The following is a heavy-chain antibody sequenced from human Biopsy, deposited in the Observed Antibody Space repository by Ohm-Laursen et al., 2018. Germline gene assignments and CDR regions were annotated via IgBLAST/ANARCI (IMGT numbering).Heavy chain of an antibody. J-gene: IGHJ3*02. CDR2: IYSSGST. Sequence: SETLSLTCTVSGGSLSSYYWSWIRQPAGKGLEWIGRIYSSGSTNYNPSLKSRVTLSMDTSKGQFSLKLSFVTAADTAVYYCARWTPEYDSSRYYLDAFDIWGQGTKVTVSS. D-gene: IGHD3-22*01. CDR1: GGSLSSYY. V-gene: IGHV4-4*07. CDR3: ARWTPEYDSSRYYLDAFDI.